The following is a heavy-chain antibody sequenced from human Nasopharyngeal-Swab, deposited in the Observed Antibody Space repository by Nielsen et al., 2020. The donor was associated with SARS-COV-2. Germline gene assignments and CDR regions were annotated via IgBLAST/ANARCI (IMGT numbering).Heavy chain of an antibody. CDR1: GFTFSSYS. J-gene: IGHJ6*02. CDR2: ISSSSSYI. CDR3: ARALFGVVIIPPHYGMDV. V-gene: IGHV3-21*01. Sequence: GESLKISCAASGFTFSSYSMNWVCQAPGKGLEWVSSISSSSSYIYYADSVKGRFTISRDNAKNSLYLQMNSLRAEDTAVYYCARALFGVVIIPPHYGMDVWGQGTTVTVSS. D-gene: IGHD3-3*01.